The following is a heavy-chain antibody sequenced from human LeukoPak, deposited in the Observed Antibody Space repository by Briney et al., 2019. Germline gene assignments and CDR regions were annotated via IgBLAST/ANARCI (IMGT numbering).Heavy chain of an antibody. J-gene: IGHJ4*02. CDR1: GYSISSGYY. Sequence: ASETLSLTCAVSGYSISSGYYWGWIRQPPGKGLEWIGSIYHSGSTYYNPSLKIRVTISVDTSKNQFTLKLSSVTAADTAVYYCARDDDCSGGSCYSIADYWGQGTLVTVSS. CDR2: IYHSGST. V-gene: IGHV4-38-2*02. CDR3: ARDDDCSGGSCYSIADY. D-gene: IGHD2-15*01.